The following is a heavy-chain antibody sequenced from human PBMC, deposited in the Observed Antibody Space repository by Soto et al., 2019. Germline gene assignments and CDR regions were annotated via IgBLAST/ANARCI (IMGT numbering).Heavy chain of an antibody. J-gene: IGHJ6*04. CDR1: GYTFTSYG. Sequence: EASVKVSCKASGYTFTSYGISWVRQAPGQGLEWMGWISAYNGNTNYAQKLQGRVTMTTDTSTSTAYMELRSLRSDDTAVYYCARDQGNWVYYYYYGMDVWGKGTTVTVSS. V-gene: IGHV1-18*01. CDR2: ISAYNGNT. D-gene: IGHD7-27*01. CDR3: ARDQGNWVYYYYYGMDV.